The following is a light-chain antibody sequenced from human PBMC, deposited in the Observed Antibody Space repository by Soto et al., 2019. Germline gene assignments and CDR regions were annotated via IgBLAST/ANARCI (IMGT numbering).Light chain of an antibody. CDR2: AAS. CDR3: QQGFTTPWT. V-gene: IGKV1-39*01. Sequence: DIQMTQSPPSLSASVGDRVTITCRASQGISTYLNWYRQKPGKAPELLIYAASSLQSGVPSRFSGSGSATDFTLTIGSLQPEDSATYYCQQGFTTPWTFGQGTKVEIK. J-gene: IGKJ1*01. CDR1: QGISTY.